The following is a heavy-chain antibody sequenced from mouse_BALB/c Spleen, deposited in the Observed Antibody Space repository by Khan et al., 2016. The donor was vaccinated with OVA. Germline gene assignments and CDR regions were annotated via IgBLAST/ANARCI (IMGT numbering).Heavy chain of an antibody. Sequence: VQLKESGPELVKPGASVKVSCKASGYSFTDYNMFWVKQSLGKSLEWIGYIDPYNGGPNYSQKFMGKATLTVDKSSSTAFMHLNSLTSEDSAVYYCALIYHYGSGFDYWGQGTTLTVSS. V-gene: IGHV1S135*01. CDR3: ALIYHYGSGFDY. D-gene: IGHD1-1*01. CDR1: GYSFTDYN. CDR2: IDPYNGGP. J-gene: IGHJ2*01.